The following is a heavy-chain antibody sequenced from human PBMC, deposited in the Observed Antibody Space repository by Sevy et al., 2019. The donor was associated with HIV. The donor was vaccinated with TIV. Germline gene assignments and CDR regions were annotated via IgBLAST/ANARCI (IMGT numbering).Heavy chain of an antibody. Sequence: ASVKVSCKASGYTFTDYYIHWVRQAPGQGLEGMGWINANSGGTYYAQKFQGRVTMNRDTSISTAYMELSGLTSDDTAAYYCVRRDGSGLLFSPWGQGTLVTVSS. CDR3: VRRDGSGLLFSP. D-gene: IGHD3-10*01. CDR2: INANSGGT. V-gene: IGHV1-2*02. CDR1: GYTFTDYY. J-gene: IGHJ5*02.